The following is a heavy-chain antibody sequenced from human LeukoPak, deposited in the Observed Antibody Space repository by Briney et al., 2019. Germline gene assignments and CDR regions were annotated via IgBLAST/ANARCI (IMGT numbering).Heavy chain of an antibody. V-gene: IGHV4-4*02. CDR1: GGSISSSNW. Sequence: SETLSLTCAVSGGSISSSNWWSWVRQPPGKGLEWIGEIYHSGSTNYNPSLKSRVTISVDTSKNQFSLKLSSVTAADTAVYYCARDPAGGYCSGGSCYEFDPWGQGTLVTVSS. CDR2: IYHSGST. D-gene: IGHD2-15*01. J-gene: IGHJ5*02. CDR3: ARDPAGGYCSGGSCYEFDP.